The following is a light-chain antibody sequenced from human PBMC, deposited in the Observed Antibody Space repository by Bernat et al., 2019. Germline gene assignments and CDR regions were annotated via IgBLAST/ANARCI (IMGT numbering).Light chain of an antibody. V-gene: IGKV3-15*01. CDR3: QQSGRSPIFT. CDR1: QRISSN. CDR2: DAS. J-gene: IGKJ3*01. Sequence: EVIMTQSPATVSVSPGERVTLSCRASQRISSNLAWYQQKPGQAPRLLIYDASARATDIPARFSGSGSGTEFGTDFTLTISRLEPEDFAVYFCQQSGRSPIFTFGPGTKVDVK.